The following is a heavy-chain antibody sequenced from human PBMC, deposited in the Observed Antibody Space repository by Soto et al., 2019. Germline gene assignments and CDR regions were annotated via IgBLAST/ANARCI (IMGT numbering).Heavy chain of an antibody. CDR2: ISYDGSNK. Sequence: GGSLRLSCAASGFTFSSYGMHWVRQAPGKGLEWVAVISYDGSNKYYADSVKGRFTISRDNSKNTRYLQMNSLRAEDTAVYYCAKDQATLHEQLWHYYYYYGMDVWGQGTTVTVSS. CDR3: AKDQATLHEQLWHYYYYYGMDV. J-gene: IGHJ6*02. D-gene: IGHD5-18*01. V-gene: IGHV3-30*18. CDR1: GFTFSSYG.